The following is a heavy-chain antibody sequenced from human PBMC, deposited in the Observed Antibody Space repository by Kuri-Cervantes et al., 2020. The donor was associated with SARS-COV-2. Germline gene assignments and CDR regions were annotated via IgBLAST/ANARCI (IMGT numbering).Heavy chain of an antibody. J-gene: IGHJ4*02. CDR3: ARDRGEDIVVVVAASAYDY. Sequence: GESLKISCAASGITFSSYAISWVRQAPGKGLEWVSAITDDGGSTYHADSVKGRFTISRGNAKNSLYLQMNSLRAEDTAVYYCARDRGEDIVVVVAASAYDYWGQGTLVTVSS. D-gene: IGHD2-15*01. CDR1: GITFSSYA. CDR2: ITDDGGST. V-gene: IGHV3-23*01.